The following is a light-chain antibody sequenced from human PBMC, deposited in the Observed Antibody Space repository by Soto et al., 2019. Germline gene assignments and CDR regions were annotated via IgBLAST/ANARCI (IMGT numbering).Light chain of an antibody. Sequence: QSALTQPASVSGSPGQSITISCSGTSSDIGAYNYVSWYQQNPGKAPKLLISDVSNRPSGISIRFSASKSANTASLTISGLQAEDEADYYCTSYTSDTTVVFGGGTKLTVL. CDR1: SSDIGAYNY. J-gene: IGLJ3*02. CDR2: DVS. CDR3: TSYTSDTTVV. V-gene: IGLV2-14*01.